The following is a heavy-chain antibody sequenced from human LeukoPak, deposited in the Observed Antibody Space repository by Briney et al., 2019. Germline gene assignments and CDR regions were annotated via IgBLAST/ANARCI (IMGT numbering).Heavy chain of an antibody. Sequence: GGSLRLSCAASGFTFSSYAMSWVRQAPGKGLEWVSAISGSGGSTYYADSVKGRFTISRDNSKNTLYLQMNSQRAEDTAVYYCAKGYHYDFWSGYNYWGQGTLVTVSS. J-gene: IGHJ4*02. D-gene: IGHD3-3*01. CDR3: AKGYHYDFWSGYNY. CDR2: ISGSGGST. V-gene: IGHV3-23*01. CDR1: GFTFSSYA.